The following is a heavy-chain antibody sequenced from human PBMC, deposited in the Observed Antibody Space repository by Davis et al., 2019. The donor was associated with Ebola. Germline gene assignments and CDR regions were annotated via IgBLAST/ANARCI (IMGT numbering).Heavy chain of an antibody. CDR2: IKQDGSEK. CDR1: GFTVSSSY. Sequence: GESLKISCAASGFTVSSSYMSWVRQAPGKGLEWVANIKQDGSEKYYVDSVKGRFTISRDNAKNSLYLQMNSLRAEDTAVYYCAREGASSSGYSQYYYYYGMDVWGKGTTVTVSS. D-gene: IGHD3-22*01. V-gene: IGHV3-7*01. J-gene: IGHJ6*04. CDR3: AREGASSSGYSQYYYYYGMDV.